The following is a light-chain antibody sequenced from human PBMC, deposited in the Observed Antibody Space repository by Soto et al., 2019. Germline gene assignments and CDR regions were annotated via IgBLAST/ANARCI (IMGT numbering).Light chain of an antibody. CDR3: QQRSNWPII. CDR1: QSVSSY. J-gene: IGKJ5*01. V-gene: IGKV3-11*01. Sequence: IVLTQAPGTLSLSPGERATLSCRASQSVSSYLAWYQQKPGQAPRLLIYDASNRATGIPARFSGSGSGTDFTLTISSLEPEDFAVYYCQQRSNWPIIFGQGTRLEIK. CDR2: DAS.